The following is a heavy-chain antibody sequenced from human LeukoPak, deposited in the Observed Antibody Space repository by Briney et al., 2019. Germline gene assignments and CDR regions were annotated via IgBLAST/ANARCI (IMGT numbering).Heavy chain of an antibody. V-gene: IGHV1-18*01. D-gene: IGHD2-21*01. Sequence: ASVKVSCKASGYTFSTYGVSWVRQAPGQGLEWVGWINTYNGNTNFAQKLQGRITMTTDTSTSTTYMELRSLRSDDTAVYYCARAYCAGDCYAFNIWGQGTLVTVSS. CDR3: ARAYCAGDCYAFNI. J-gene: IGHJ3*02. CDR2: INTYNGNT. CDR1: GYTFSTYG.